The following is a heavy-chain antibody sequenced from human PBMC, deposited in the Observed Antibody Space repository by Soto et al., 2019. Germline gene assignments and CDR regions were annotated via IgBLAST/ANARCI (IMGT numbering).Heavy chain of an antibody. Sequence: SETLSLTCTVSGGSISSGSYYWDWIRQPPGKGLEWIGSFSYSGSTYYNPSLKSRVTISVDTSKNQFSLKLSSVTAADTAVYYCARHGITELPGYSSGWYEGDWFDPWGQGTLVTVSS. V-gene: IGHV4-39*01. CDR3: ARHGITELPGYSSGWYEGDWFDP. CDR1: GGSISSGSYY. CDR2: FSYSGST. J-gene: IGHJ5*02. D-gene: IGHD6-19*01.